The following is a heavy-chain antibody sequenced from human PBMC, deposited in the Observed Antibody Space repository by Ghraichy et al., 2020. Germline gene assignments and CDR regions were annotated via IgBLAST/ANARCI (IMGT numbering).Heavy chain of an antibody. J-gene: IGHJ2*01. V-gene: IGHV1-2*02. CDR3: ARDVGIPGGTDWYFDL. Sequence: ASVKVSCKASGYTFTGYYMHWVRQAPGQGLEWMGWIDPTSGETNLAQKFQGRVTMTRDTSITTYYMELSGLRSDDTAIYYCARDVGIPGGTDWYFDLWGRGTLVTVSS. D-gene: IGHD1-26*01. CDR1: GYTFTGYY. CDR2: IDPTSGET.